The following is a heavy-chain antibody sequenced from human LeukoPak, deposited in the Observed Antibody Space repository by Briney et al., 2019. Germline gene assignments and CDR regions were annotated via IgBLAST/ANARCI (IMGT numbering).Heavy chain of an antibody. V-gene: IGHV1-69*05. CDR2: IIPIFGTA. J-gene: IGHJ4*02. CDR1: GGTFSSYA. CDR3: ARGTYCSGGSCYSADD. D-gene: IGHD2-15*01. Sequence: SVKVSCKASGGTFSSYAISWVRQAPGQGLEWMGGIIPIFGTANYAQKFQGRVTITTDESTSTAYMELSSLRSEDTAVYYCARGTYCSGGSCYSADDWGQGTLVTVSS.